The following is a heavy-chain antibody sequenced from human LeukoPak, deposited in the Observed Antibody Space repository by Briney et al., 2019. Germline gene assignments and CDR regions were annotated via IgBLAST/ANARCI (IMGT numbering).Heavy chain of an antibody. V-gene: IGHV1-69*04. Sequence: ASVKVSCKASGGTFSSYAISWVRQAPGQGLEWMGRIIPILGIANYAQKFQGRVTITADKSTSTAYMELSSLRSEDTAVYYCARVGPAVADNWFDPWGQGTLVTVSS. J-gene: IGHJ5*02. CDR1: GGTFSSYA. D-gene: IGHD6-19*01. CDR3: ARVGPAVADNWFDP. CDR2: IIPILGIA.